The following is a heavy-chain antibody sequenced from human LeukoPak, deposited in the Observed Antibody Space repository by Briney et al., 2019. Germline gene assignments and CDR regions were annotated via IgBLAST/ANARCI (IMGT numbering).Heavy chain of an antibody. CDR1: GGSISSSSYY. CDR2: IYYSGST. CDR3: ARQPSPFLGWLFSTGNWFDP. Sequence: SETLSLTCTVSGGSISSSSYYWGWIRQPPGKGLEWIGSIYYSGSTYYNPSLKSRVTISVDTSKNQFSLKLSSVTAADTAVYYCARQPSPFLGWLFSTGNWFDPWGQGTLVTVSS. J-gene: IGHJ5*02. V-gene: IGHV4-39*01. D-gene: IGHD3-3*02.